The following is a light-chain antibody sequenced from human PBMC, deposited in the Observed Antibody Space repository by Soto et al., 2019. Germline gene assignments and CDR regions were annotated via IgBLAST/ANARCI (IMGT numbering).Light chain of an antibody. CDR2: SYN. Sequence: QSVPTQPPSASGTPGQRVTISCSGSSSNIGTNIVNWYQQVPGTAPKLLIYSYNQRPSGVPDRFSGSKSGTSASLAISGLQSEDEADYYCAAWDDSLNGPVFGGGTKLTV. V-gene: IGLV1-44*01. CDR1: SSNIGTNI. CDR3: AAWDDSLNGPV. J-gene: IGLJ3*02.